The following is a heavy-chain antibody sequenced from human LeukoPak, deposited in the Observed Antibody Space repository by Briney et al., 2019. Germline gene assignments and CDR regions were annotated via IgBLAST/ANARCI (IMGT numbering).Heavy chain of an antibody. CDR3: TRDSGSYSSSYRFDS. J-gene: IGHJ4*02. D-gene: IGHD6-6*01. Sequence: SQTLSLTCAISGDSVSSNSAAWDWIRQSPSRGLEWLGRTYYNSKWYNDYAVSVKSRITINPDTSENQFSLQLNSVTPEDTAVYYCTRDSGSYSSSYRFDSWGQGTLVTVSS. CDR1: GDSVSSNSAA. CDR2: TYYNSKWYN. V-gene: IGHV6-1*01.